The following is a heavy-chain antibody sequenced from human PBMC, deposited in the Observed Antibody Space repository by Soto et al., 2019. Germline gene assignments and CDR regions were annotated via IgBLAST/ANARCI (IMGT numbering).Heavy chain of an antibody. V-gene: IGHV4-34*01. D-gene: IGHD3-3*01. CDR1: GGSFSGYY. CDR3: ARRSLRSFGVVITRTGWFDP. Sequence: QVQLQQWGAGLLKPSETLSLTCAVYGGSFSGYYWSWIRQPPGKGLEWIGEINHSGSTNYNPSLKGRVTISEDTPKIQFSLKLSSVTAADTAVYYCARRSLRSFGVVITRTGWFDPWGQGTLVTVSS. J-gene: IGHJ5*02. CDR2: INHSGST.